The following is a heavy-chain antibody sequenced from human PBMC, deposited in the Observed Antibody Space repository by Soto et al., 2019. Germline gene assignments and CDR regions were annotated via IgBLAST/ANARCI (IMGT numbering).Heavy chain of an antibody. CDR3: AREVDIVVVVAATAYMDV. J-gene: IGHJ6*03. CDR1: GGTFSSYT. D-gene: IGHD2-15*01. CDR2: IIPILGIA. V-gene: IGHV1-69*04. Sequence: SVKVSCKASGGTFSSYTISWVRQAPGQGLEWMGRIIPILGIANYAQKFQGRVTITADKSTSTAYMELSSLRSEDTAVYYCAREVDIVVVVAATAYMDVWGKGTTVTVSS.